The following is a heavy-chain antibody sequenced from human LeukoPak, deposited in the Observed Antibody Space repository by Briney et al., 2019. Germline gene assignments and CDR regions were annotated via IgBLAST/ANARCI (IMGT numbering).Heavy chain of an antibody. Sequence: GASVKVSCKASGYTFTGYYIHWVRQAPGQGLEWMGWINPNSGGTNYAQKFQGRVTMTRDTSISTAYMELSRLRSDDTAVYYCARDNYGDYGLDYWGQGTLVTVSS. D-gene: IGHD4-17*01. CDR3: ARDNYGDYGLDY. CDR1: GYTFTGYY. J-gene: IGHJ4*02. CDR2: INPNSGGT. V-gene: IGHV1-2*02.